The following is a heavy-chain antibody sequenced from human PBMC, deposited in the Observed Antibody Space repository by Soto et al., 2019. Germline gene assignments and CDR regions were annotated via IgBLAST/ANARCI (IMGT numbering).Heavy chain of an antibody. CDR1: GFTFSSYW. CDR3: ATGYSSSWYYTLAY. Sequence: GGSLRLSCAASGFTFSSYWMHWARQAPGKGLVWVSRTNSDGSSTSYADSVKGRFTISRDNAKNTLYLQMNSLRAEDTAVYYCATGYSSSWYYTLAYWGQGVLVTVSS. V-gene: IGHV3-74*01. CDR2: TNSDGSST. D-gene: IGHD6-13*01. J-gene: IGHJ4*02.